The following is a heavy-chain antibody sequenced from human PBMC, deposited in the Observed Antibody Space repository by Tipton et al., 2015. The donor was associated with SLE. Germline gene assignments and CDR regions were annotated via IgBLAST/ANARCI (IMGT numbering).Heavy chain of an antibody. J-gene: IGHJ3*02. CDR2: INHSGST. CDR3: ARRIQLWLVAFDI. Sequence: TLSLTCTVSGGSISSHYWSWIRQPPGKGLEWIGEINHSGSTNYNPSLKSRVTISVDTSKNQFSLKLSSVTAADTAVYYCARRIQLWLVAFDIWGQGTMVTVSS. D-gene: IGHD5-18*01. V-gene: IGHV4-34*01. CDR1: GGSISSHY.